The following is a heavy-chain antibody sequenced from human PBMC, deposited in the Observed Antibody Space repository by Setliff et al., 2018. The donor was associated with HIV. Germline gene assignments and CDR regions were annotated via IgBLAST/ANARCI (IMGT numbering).Heavy chain of an antibody. D-gene: IGHD1-26*01. J-gene: IGHJ2*01. V-gene: IGHV4-61*09. CDR3: ARAAYSGTYVWEPATDL. Sequence: SETLSLTCSVSGGSIGSGSYYWSWIRQPAGKGLEWIGHIYSTGSTRYNPSLESRLTILVDTSRNQFSLKLNSVTAADTAVYYCARAAYSGTYVWEPATDLWGRGTLVTVSS. CDR1: GGSIGSGSYY. CDR2: IYSTGST.